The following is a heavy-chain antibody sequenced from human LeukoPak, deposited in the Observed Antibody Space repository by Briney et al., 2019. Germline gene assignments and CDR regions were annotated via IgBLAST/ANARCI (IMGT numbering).Heavy chain of an antibody. J-gene: IGHJ4*02. CDR1: GDSMNNHY. CDR3: ARGRYGWLPFDF. V-gene: IGHV4-59*11. Sequence: SETLSLTCTVSGDSMNNHYWNWIRQPPGKGLEWIGYIYYSGSTNYNPSLKSRVTISVDTSKNQFTLKLSSVTAADTALYYCARGRYGWLPFDFWGQGTLVTVSS. CDR2: IYYSGST. D-gene: IGHD3-16*01.